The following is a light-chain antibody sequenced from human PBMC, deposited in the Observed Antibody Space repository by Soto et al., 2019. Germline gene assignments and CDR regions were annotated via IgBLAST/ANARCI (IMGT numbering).Light chain of an antibody. J-gene: IGKJ3*01. V-gene: IGKV3-15*01. CDR3: QKYNNWPPT. CDR1: QNIVNK. Sequence: EIVMTQSPVALSVSPGERATLSCRASQNIVNKLAWYQQQPGQAPRLLIHDASTRATGIPARFSGSGSGTEFTLTISSLQSEDFAVYYCQKYNNWPPTFGPGTKVDIK. CDR2: DAS.